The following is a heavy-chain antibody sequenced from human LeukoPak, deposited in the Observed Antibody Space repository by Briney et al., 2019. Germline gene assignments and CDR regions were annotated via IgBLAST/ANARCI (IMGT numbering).Heavy chain of an antibody. Sequence: GGSLRLSCAASGFTFSSYAMHWVRQAPGKGLEWVAVISYDGTNKYYADSVKGRFTISRDNFKYTLYLQMNSLRTGDTAVYYCARDSGFSGTQRGEYWGQGTLVTVSS. V-gene: IGHV3-30*04. D-gene: IGHD3/OR15-3a*01. J-gene: IGHJ4*02. CDR3: ARDSGFSGTQRGEY. CDR1: GFTFSSYA. CDR2: ISYDGTNK.